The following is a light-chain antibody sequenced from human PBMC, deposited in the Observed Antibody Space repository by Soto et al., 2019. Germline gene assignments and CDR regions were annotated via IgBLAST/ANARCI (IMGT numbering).Light chain of an antibody. Sequence: EIVMTQSPATLSVSPGERATLSCRASQSVSSNLAWYQQKPGXAPRLLIYGASTRATGIPARFSGSGSGTEFTLTISSLQSEDFAVYYCQQYNNWPPWTFGQGTKVEIK. J-gene: IGKJ1*01. CDR2: GAS. V-gene: IGKV3-15*01. CDR1: QSVSSN. CDR3: QQYNNWPPWT.